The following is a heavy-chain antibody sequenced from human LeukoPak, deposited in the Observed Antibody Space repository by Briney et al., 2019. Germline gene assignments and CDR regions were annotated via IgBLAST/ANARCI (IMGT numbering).Heavy chain of an antibody. J-gene: IGHJ5*02. CDR3: ARDKAIVVVTATTPLFDP. D-gene: IGHD2-21*02. CDR2: INPSGGST. Sequence: ASVKVSCKASGYTFTSYYMHWVRQAPGQGLEWMGIINPSGGSTSYAQKFQGRVTMTRDTSTSTVYMELSSLRSEDTAVYYCARDKAIVVVTATTPLFDPWGQGTLVTVSS. V-gene: IGHV1-46*01. CDR1: GYTFTSYY.